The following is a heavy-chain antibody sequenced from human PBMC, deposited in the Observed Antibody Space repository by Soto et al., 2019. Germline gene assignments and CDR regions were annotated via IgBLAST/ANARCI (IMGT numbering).Heavy chain of an antibody. D-gene: IGHD2-15*01. CDR2: INAGNGNT. V-gene: IGHV1-3*01. CDR3: ARDLGGWPDY. Sequence: EASVKVSCKASGYTFTSYAMNWVRQAPGQRLEWMGWINAGNGNTKYSQKFQGRVTVTKDTSASTAYMELSSLRSEDTAVYYCARDLGGWPDYWGQGTLVTVSS. J-gene: IGHJ4*02. CDR1: GYTFTSYA.